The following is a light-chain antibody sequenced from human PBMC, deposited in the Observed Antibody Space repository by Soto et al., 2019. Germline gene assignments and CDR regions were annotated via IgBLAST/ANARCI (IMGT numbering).Light chain of an antibody. CDR1: SGDVGAYNY. CDR2: EVT. Sequence: QSALAQPASVSGSPGQSITISCSGTSGDVGAYNYVAWYQQHPGKAPKLIIYEVTNRPSGVSYRFSASKSGNTASLTISGLHSKDEADYYCISYTGKSASYVFGTGTKVTVL. J-gene: IGLJ1*01. V-gene: IGLV2-14*01. CDR3: ISYTGKSASYV.